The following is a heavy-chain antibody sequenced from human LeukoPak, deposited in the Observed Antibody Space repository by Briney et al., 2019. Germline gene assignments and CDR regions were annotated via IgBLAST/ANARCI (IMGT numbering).Heavy chain of an antibody. CDR1: GSTSSRYY. V-gene: IGHV3-7*01. Sequence: GGSLRLSCAASGSTSSRYYTSWVRQTPEKGLEWVANINQVGSEKNYVDSVKGRFTISRDNAKNSLYLQMNSLRAEDTAVYYCASAAGWESAYWGQGTLVTVSS. J-gene: IGHJ4*02. CDR3: ASAAGWESAY. D-gene: IGHD1-26*01. CDR2: INQVGSEK.